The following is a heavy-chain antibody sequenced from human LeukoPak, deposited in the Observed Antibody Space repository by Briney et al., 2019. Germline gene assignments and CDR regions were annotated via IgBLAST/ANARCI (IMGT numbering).Heavy chain of an antibody. Sequence: GGSLRLSCAASGFTFSSCAMSWVRQAPGKGLEWVSAISGSDGSTYYADSVKGRFTISRDNSKNTLYLQMNSLRAEDTAVYYCAKGQAIVVVPAAYHFDYWGQGTLVTVSS. J-gene: IGHJ4*02. CDR3: AKGQAIVVVPAAYHFDY. V-gene: IGHV3-23*01. D-gene: IGHD2-2*01. CDR2: ISGSDGST. CDR1: GFTFSSCA.